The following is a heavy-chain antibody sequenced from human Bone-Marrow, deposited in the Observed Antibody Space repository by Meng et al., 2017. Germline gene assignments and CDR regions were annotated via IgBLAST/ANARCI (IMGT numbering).Heavy chain of an antibody. CDR1: GGSIGSGSYY. V-gene: IGHV4-39*07. Sequence: LDLQVAGPGLVKPLDTLSLTCSVSGGSIGSGSYYWGWIRQPPGNGLEWIGSIYYSGSTYYNPSLKSRVTISVDTSKNQFSLKLSSVTAADTAVYYCARDCPSPFRWFDPWGQGTLVTVSS. CDR3: ARDCPSPFRWFDP. J-gene: IGHJ5*02. CDR2: IYYSGST.